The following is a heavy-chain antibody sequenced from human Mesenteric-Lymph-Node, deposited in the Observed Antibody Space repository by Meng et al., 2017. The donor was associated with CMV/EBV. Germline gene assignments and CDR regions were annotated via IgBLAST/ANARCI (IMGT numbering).Heavy chain of an antibody. CDR3: AREYCSGTTCYDYFDY. J-gene: IGHJ4*02. CDR1: GYSFNKDA. CDR2: INTDDGSP. V-gene: IGHV7-4-1*02. Sequence: GYSFNKDAMKWVRQAPGQGPEWMGWINTDDGSPTYAQGFTGRFVFSLDTSFSTAYLQISSLKAEDTAVYYCAREYCSGTTCYDYFDYWGQGTLVTVSS. D-gene: IGHD2-2*01.